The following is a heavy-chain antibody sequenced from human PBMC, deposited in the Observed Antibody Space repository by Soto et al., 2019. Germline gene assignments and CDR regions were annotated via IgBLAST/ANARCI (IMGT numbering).Heavy chain of an antibody. CDR1: GGSVSSGSYY. J-gene: IGHJ4*02. Sequence: QVQLQESGPGLVKPSETLSLTCTVSGGSVSSGSYYWSWIRQPPGKGLEWIGYIYYSGSTNYNPSLNSRVTTSIDTSKNQFSLKLSSVTAADTSVYYCARGTTTVTTVYWGQGTLVTVSS. V-gene: IGHV4-61*01. CDR3: ARGTTTVTTVY. D-gene: IGHD4-17*01. CDR2: IYYSGST.